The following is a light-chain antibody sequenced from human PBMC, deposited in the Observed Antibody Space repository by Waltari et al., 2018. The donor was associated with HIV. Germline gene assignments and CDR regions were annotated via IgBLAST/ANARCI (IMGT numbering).Light chain of an antibody. CDR1: QSVNSY. CDR3: QQHSNWPLIT. Sequence: VLTQSPVTLSASPGERVTPSCRASQSVNSYLSWYQQKPGQAPRLLIYDASKRATGIPARFSGTGSGTDFTLTISSLEPEDFAVYFCQQHSNWPLITFGPGSTVDV. V-gene: IGKV3-11*01. J-gene: IGKJ3*01. CDR2: DAS.